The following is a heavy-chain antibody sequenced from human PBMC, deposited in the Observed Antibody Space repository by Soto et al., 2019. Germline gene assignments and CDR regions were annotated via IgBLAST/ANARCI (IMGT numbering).Heavy chain of an antibody. D-gene: IGHD2-2*01. CDR2: IYPTGST. V-gene: IGHV4-4*07. J-gene: IGHJ5*02. Sequence: QVQLQESGPGLVKPSETLSLSCTVSGGSFSSYYCNWVRKSAGKGLEWIGRIYPTGSTTYIPPLKSRLTMSVDTSKNQFSLRLTSMTAADTAVYYCATGRSEIVPGAMDTWGQGTLVTVSS. CDR1: GGSFSSYY. CDR3: ATGRSEIVPGAMDT.